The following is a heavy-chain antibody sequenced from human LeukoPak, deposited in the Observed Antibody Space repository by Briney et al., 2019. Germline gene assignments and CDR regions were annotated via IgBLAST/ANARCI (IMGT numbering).Heavy chain of an antibody. J-gene: IGHJ3*02. V-gene: IGHV5-51*01. CDR3: GRIRGYDFWSRGAFDI. Sequence: PGESLKISCKGSGYSFSMYWTGWVRQMPGKGLEWMGIIYPGDSQTAYSPSFQGQVTISADKSISTAYLQWRSLKASDTAMYYCGRIRGYDFWSRGAFDIWGQGTMVTVSS. CDR1: GYSFSMYW. D-gene: IGHD3-3*01. CDR2: IYPGDSQT.